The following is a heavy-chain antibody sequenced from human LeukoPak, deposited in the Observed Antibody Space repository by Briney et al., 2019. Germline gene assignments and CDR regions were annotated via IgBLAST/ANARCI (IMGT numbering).Heavy chain of an antibody. V-gene: IGHV3-23*01. Sequence: GGSLRLSCAASGFTFSSYAMSWVRQAPGKGLEWVSAISGSGGSTYYADSVKGRFTISRDNSKNTLYLQMNSLRAEDTAAYYCAKDRYDYVWGSYRYSFDYWGQGTLVTVSS. D-gene: IGHD3-16*02. J-gene: IGHJ4*02. CDR1: GFTFSSYA. CDR2: ISGSGGST. CDR3: AKDRYDYVWGSYRYSFDY.